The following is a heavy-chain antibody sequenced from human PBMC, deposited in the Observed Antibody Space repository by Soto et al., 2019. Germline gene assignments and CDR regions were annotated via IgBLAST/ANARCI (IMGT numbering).Heavy chain of an antibody. Sequence: EVQLLESGGGLVQPGGSLRLSCAASGFTFSIYGMNWVRQTPGKGLEWVSAISGSGDTKYYADSVKGRFTTSSANSKQARVRQMRRLRAADSAVYYCANVDYDGSGNYSRQLAYGGQGTLVTVSS. D-gene: IGHD3-10*01. CDR2: ISGSGDTK. CDR3: ANVDYDGSGNYSRQLAY. CDR1: GFTFSIYG. V-gene: IGHV3-23*01. J-gene: IGHJ4*02.